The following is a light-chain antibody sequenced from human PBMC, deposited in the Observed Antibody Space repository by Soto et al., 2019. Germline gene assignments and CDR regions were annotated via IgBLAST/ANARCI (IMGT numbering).Light chain of an antibody. Sequence: IVMTQSPDSLAVSLGERATINCKSSQSVLYSSNNKNYLAWYQQKPGQPPKLLIYWASTRESGVPDRFSGSGSGTDFTLTISSLQAEDVAVYFCQQYFGTLWTFGQGTRVEIK. CDR3: QQYFGTLWT. V-gene: IGKV4-1*01. CDR2: WAS. J-gene: IGKJ1*01. CDR1: QSVLYSSNNKNY.